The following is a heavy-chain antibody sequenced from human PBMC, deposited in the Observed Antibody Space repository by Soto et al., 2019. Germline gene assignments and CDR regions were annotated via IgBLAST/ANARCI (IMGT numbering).Heavy chain of an antibody. CDR1: GFSLSTSGMC. J-gene: IGHJ6*02. V-gene: IGHV2-70*01. D-gene: IGHD4-4*01. CDR3: ARDRLQPYYGMDV. Sequence: GSGPTLVNPTQTLTLTCTFSGFSLSTSGMCVSRIRQPPGKALEWLALIDWDDVKYYSTSLKTRLTISKDTSKNQVVLTMTNMYPVYTATYYCARDRLQPYYGMDVWGQGTTVTVSS. CDR2: IDWDDVK.